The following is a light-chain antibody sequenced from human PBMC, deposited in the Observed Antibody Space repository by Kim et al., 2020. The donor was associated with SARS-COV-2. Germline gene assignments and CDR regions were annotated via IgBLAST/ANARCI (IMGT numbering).Light chain of an antibody. V-gene: IGLV2-14*03. CDR3: SSYTSSSTLYV. CDR2: DVN. J-gene: IGLJ1*01. CDR1: SSDVGGYNF. Sequence: QSALTQPASVSGSPGQSITISCTGTSSDVGGYNFVSWYQQHQDKAPKLMIYDVNKRPSGVSNRFSGSKSGNTASLTISGLQAEDEADYYCSSYTSSSTLYVFGAGTKVTVL.